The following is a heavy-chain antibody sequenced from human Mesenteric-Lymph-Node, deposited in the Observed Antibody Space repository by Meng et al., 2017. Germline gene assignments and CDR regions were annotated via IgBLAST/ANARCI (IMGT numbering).Heavy chain of an antibody. CDR2: IYSGGAT. CDR1: GITVNSNY. D-gene: IGHD5-12*01. Sequence: GESLKISCAASGITVNSNYMSWLRQAPGKGLEWVSVIYSGGATYYADSVKGRFTISRENSKNTVYLQMNSLRAEDTAAYYCARGWHSGFDFVPFDYWGQGTMVTVSS. CDR3: ARGWHSGFDFVPFDY. J-gene: IGHJ4*02. V-gene: IGHV3-53*01.